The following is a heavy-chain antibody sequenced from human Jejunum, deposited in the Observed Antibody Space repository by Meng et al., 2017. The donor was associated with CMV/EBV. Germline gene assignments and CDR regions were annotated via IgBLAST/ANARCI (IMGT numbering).Heavy chain of an antibody. J-gene: IGHJ4*02. V-gene: IGHV1-58*01. CDR3: ATDDVQYDRAYDGY. D-gene: IGHD3-10*02. Sequence: SGFTVTGSVVHWVRQARGQRLEWIGWIMAGSGNTNYAQKFQGRVTIARDMSTNTAYMDLSNLKSEDTAVYYCATDDVQYDRAYDGYWGQGTLVTVSS. CDR1: GFTVTGSV. CDR2: IMAGSGNT.